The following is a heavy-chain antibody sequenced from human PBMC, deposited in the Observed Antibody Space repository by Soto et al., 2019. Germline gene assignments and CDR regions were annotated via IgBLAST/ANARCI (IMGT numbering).Heavy chain of an antibody. CDR1: GGSISSSSYY. D-gene: IGHD2-2*01. CDR3: ASSTSGDCFDP. V-gene: IGHV4-39*01. CDR2: IYYSGST. Sequence: PSETLSLTCTVSGGSISSSSYYWGWIRQPPGKGLEWIGSIYYSGSTYYNPSLKSRVTISVDTSKNQFSLKLSSVTAADTAVYYCASSTSGDCFDPWGQGTLVTVSS. J-gene: IGHJ5*02.